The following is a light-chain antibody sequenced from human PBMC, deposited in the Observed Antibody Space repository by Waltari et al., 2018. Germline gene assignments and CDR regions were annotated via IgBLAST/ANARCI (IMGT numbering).Light chain of an antibody. CDR2: EVS. J-gene: IGLJ2*01. V-gene: IGLV2-8*01. CDR1: SRDVGGYNH. Sequence: QSALTQPPSASGSPGPSVPISCTGTSRDVGGYNHASWHQQHPGKAPKPMIYEVSKRPSGVPDRFSGSKSGNTASLTVSGLQAEDEADYYCSSYGGSNNLVFGGGTKLTVL. CDR3: SSYGGSNNLV.